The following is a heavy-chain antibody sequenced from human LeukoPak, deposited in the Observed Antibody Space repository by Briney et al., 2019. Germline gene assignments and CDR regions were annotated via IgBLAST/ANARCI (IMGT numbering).Heavy chain of an antibody. Sequence: GGSLRLSCAASGFTFDDYVMHWVRQAPGRGLEWVSGISANSANIGYADSVKGRFTISRDNAKNSLYLQMNSLRAEDTALYYCAKDWGVGQWLVRSWYFDLWGRGTLVTVSS. CDR2: ISANSANI. CDR1: GFTFDDYV. CDR3: AKDWGVGQWLVRSWYFDL. D-gene: IGHD6-19*01. J-gene: IGHJ2*01. V-gene: IGHV3-9*01.